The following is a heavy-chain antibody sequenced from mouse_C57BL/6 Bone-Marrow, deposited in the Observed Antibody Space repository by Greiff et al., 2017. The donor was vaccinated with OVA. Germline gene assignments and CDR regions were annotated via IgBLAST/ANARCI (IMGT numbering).Heavy chain of an antibody. J-gene: IGHJ3*01. V-gene: IGHV2-2*01. CDR1: GFSLTSYG. CDR3: APQATFFAY. Sequence: QVQLQQSGPGLVQPSQSLSITCTASGFSLTSYGVHWVRQSPGKGLEWLGVIWSGGSTDYNAAFISRLSISKDNSQSQVFFKMNSLQADDTAIYYCAPQATFFAYWGQGTLVTVSA. CDR2: IWSGGST. D-gene: IGHD3-2*02.